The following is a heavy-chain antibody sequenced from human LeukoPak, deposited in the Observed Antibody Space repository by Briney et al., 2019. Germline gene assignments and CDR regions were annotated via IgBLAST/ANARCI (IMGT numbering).Heavy chain of an antibody. CDR2: IWFDGSEQ. CDR1: GFTFSTYA. CDR3: AREGDSRWGELSP. J-gene: IGHJ1*01. Sequence: GGSPRLSCAASGFTFSTYAIHWVRQAPGKGLEWVAVIWFDGSEQYYADSVKGRFIISRDNSKSTSNLQLNSLRAEDTAVYYCAREGDSRWGELSPWGQGTLVTVSS. V-gene: IGHV3-33*01. D-gene: IGHD3-16*02.